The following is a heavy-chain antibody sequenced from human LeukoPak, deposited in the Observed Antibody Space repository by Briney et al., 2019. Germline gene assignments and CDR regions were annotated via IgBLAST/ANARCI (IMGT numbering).Heavy chain of an antibody. CDR2: IYYSGST. Sequence: SETLSLTCTVSGGSISSSSYYWGWIRQPPGKGLEWIGSIYYSGSTYYNPSLKSRVTISVDTSKSQFSLKLNSVTAADTAVYHCARQSRYSGSQAPDYWGQGTLVTVSS. V-gene: IGHV4-39*01. D-gene: IGHD1-26*01. J-gene: IGHJ4*02. CDR1: GGSISSSSYY. CDR3: ARQSRYSGSQAPDY.